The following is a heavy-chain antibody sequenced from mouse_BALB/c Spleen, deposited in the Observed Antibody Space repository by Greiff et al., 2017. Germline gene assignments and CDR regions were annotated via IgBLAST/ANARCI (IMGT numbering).Heavy chain of an antibody. CDR2: ISSGGSYT. V-gene: IGHV5-6*01. CDR3: ARRGGNSYYYAMDY. Sequence: EVHLVESGGDLVKPGGSLKLSCAASGFTFSSYGMSWVRQTPDKRLEWVATISSGGSYTYYPDSVKGRFTISRDNAKNTLYLQMSSLKSEDTAMYYCARRGGNSYYYAMDYWGQGTSVTVSS. J-gene: IGHJ4*01. D-gene: IGHD2-1*01. CDR1: GFTFSSYG.